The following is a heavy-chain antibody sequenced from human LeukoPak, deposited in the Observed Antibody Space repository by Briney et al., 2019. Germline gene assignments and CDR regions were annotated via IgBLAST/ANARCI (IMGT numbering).Heavy chain of an antibody. CDR2: INPNSGGT. V-gene: IGHV1-2*06. J-gene: IGHJ4*02. Sequence: ASVRVSCKASGYTFTGYYMHWVRQAPGQGLEWMGRINPNSGGTNYAQKFQGRVTVTRDTSISTAYMELSKLRSDDTAVYYCARDYYDSSGYYEGVYWGQGTLVTVSS. CDR3: ARDYYDSSGYYEGVY. CDR1: GYTFTGYY. D-gene: IGHD3-22*01.